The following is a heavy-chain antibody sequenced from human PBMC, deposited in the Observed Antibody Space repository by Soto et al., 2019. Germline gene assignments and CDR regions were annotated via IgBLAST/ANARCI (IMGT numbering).Heavy chain of an antibody. V-gene: IGHV4-34*01. CDR2: INHSGSI. D-gene: IGHD3-10*02. CDR1: GGSFSGHY. CDR3: ARAVRGVLHFDY. Sequence: SETLSLTCAVYGGSFSGHYWSWIRQPPGKGLEWIGEINHSGSINYNPSLKSRVTISVDTSKNQFSLKLSSVTAADTAVYYCARAVRGVLHFDYWGQGTLVTVSS. J-gene: IGHJ4*02.